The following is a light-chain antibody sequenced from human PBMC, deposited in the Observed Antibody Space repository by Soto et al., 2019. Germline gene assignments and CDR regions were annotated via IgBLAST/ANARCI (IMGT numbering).Light chain of an antibody. CDR1: SSNVGSYNF. CDR2: EVS. V-gene: IGLV2-23*02. CDR3: CSYAGNNALV. J-gene: IGLJ3*02. Sequence: SVLTQPASVSGSRGQSITISCTGTSSNVGSYNFVSWYRQYPGKAPELIIYEVSQRPSTFFNRFSGSKSGNTASLTISGLQSDDEADYYCCSYAGNNALVFGGGTQLTVL.